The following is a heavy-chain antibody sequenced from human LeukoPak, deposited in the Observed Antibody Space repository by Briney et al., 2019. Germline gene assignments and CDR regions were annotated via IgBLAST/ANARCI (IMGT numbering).Heavy chain of an antibody. D-gene: IGHD5-18*01. CDR2: INHSGST. Sequence: PSETLSLTCAVYGGSFSGYYWSWIRQPPGKGLEWIGEINHSGSTNYNPSLKSRVTISVDTSKNQFSLKLSSVTAADTAVYYCARDRPRQLWFGSYYYYMDVWGKGTTVTVSS. CDR3: ARDRPRQLWFGSYYYYMDV. J-gene: IGHJ6*03. CDR1: GGSFSGYY. V-gene: IGHV4-34*01.